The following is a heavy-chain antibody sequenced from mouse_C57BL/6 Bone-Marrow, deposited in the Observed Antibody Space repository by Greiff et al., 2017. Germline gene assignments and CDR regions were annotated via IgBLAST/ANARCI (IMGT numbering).Heavy chain of an antibody. Sequence: VKLQESGAELVKPGASVKMSCKASGYTFTTYPIEWMKQNHGKSLEWIGNFHPYNDDTKYNEKFKGKATLTVEKSSSTVYLELSRLTSDDSAVYYCAITTVAEAMDYWGQGTSVTVSS. J-gene: IGHJ4*01. CDR2: FHPYNDDT. V-gene: IGHV1-47*01. CDR1: GYTFTTYP. CDR3: AITTVAEAMDY. D-gene: IGHD1-1*01.